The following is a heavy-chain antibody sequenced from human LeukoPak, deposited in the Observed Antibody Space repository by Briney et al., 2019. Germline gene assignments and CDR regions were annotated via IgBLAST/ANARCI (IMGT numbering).Heavy chain of an antibody. V-gene: IGHV1-8*03. CDR1: GYTFTSYD. D-gene: IGHD3-9*01. J-gene: IGHJ3*02. CDR2: MNPNSGNT. CDR3: ARGGSIFWGIDAFDI. Sequence: GASVKVSCKASGYTFTSYDINWVRQATGQGLEWMGWMNPNSGNTGYAQKFQGRVTITRNTSISTAYMELSSLRSEDTAVYYCARGGSIFWGIDAFDIWGQGTMVTVSS.